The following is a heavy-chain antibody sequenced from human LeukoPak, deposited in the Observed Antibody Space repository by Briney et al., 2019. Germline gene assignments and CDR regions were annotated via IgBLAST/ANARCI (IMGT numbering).Heavy chain of an antibody. CDR1: GGSISSSSYY. CDR3: ARDSSGYFRSGIDY. Sequence: SETLSLTCTVSGGSISSSSYYWSWIRQPPGKGLEWIGYIYYSGSTNYNPSLKSRVTISVDTSKNQFSLKLSSVTAADTAVYYCARDSSGYFRSGIDYWGQGTLVTVSS. J-gene: IGHJ4*02. V-gene: IGHV4-61*01. D-gene: IGHD3-22*01. CDR2: IYYSGST.